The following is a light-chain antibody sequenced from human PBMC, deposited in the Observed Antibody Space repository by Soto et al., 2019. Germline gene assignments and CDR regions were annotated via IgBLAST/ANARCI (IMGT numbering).Light chain of an antibody. J-gene: IGKJ1*01. CDR3: QQYGSPPWT. CDR2: GAS. Sequence: EIVLTQSPGTLSLSPGERATLSCRASQRVSNSWIAWYQHKPGQAPRLLIYGASSRAGGIPDRFSGGGSGTDFTLTITRLELEDCAVFYCQQYGSPPWTFGQGTKVEIK. CDR1: QRVSNSW. V-gene: IGKV3-20*01.